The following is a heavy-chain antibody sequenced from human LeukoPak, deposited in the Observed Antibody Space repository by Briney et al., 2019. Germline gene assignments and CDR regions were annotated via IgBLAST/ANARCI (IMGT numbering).Heavy chain of an antibody. D-gene: IGHD6-13*01. CDR3: ARERRIEAAGDFDY. CDR1: GFTFSDYY. CDR2: ISSSGSTI. J-gene: IGHJ4*02. Sequence: GGSLRLSCAASGFTFSDYYMSGIRQAPGKGLEWVSYISSSGSTIYYTDSVKGRFTISRDNAKNSLYLQMNSLRAEDTAVYYCARERRIEAAGDFDYWGQGTLVTVSS. V-gene: IGHV3-11*01.